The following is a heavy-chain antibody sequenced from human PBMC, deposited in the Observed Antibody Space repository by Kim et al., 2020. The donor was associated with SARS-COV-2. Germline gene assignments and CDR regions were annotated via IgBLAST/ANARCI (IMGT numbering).Heavy chain of an antibody. V-gene: IGHV4-31*03. Sequence: SETLSLTCTVSGGSISSGGYYWSWIRQHPGKGLEWIGYIYYSGSTYYNPSLKSRVTISVDTSKNQFSLKLSSVTAADTAVYYCASLPSMVRGAIDYWGQGTLVTVSS. CDR2: IYYSGST. J-gene: IGHJ4*02. CDR3: ASLPSMVRGAIDY. D-gene: IGHD3-10*01. CDR1: GGSISSGGYY.